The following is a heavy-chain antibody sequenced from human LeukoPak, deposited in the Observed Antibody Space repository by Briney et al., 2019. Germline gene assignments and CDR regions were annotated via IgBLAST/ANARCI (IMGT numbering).Heavy chain of an antibody. CDR1: GFIFSSTW. Sequence: GGSLRLSYAASGFIFSSTWMTWVRQAPGKGPEWVAYIKHDGSETNYVDSVKGRFTVSRDNVKNSLYLQMNSLRADDTAVYYCSATSGRTGGNSWGQGALVTVSS. J-gene: IGHJ4*02. CDR3: SATSGRTGGNS. V-gene: IGHV3-7*03. CDR2: IKHDGSET. D-gene: IGHD3-16*01.